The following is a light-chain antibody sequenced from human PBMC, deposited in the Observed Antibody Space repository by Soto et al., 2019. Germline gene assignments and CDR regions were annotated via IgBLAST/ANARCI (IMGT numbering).Light chain of an antibody. CDR1: QGIRDE. CDR2: KAT. CDR3: QQYNDWLALS. Sequence: IQMTQSPSSLSASVGDRVTITCRASQGIRDELGWYQQKAGKAPNLLISKATNLQSGVPSRFSGSGSGTEFTLTISSLQPEDFAVYYCQQYNDWLALSFGGGTKVDI. V-gene: IGKV1-17*01. J-gene: IGKJ4*01.